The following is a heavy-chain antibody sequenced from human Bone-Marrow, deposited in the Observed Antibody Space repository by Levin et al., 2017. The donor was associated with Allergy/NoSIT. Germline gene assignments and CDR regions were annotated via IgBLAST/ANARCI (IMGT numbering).Heavy chain of an antibody. CDR2: IDPEDSDT. Sequence: PGESLKISCKVSGDSFTNSWIGWVRQMPGKGLDWMGIIDPEDSDTKYSPSFQGQVTMSVDKSISTAYLQWSSLKASDTAMYYCAKPHGRDSCSGSSCQFDYWGPGTLVTVSS. D-gene: IGHD2-2*01. J-gene: IGHJ4*02. V-gene: IGHV5-51*01. CDR3: AKPHGRDSCSGSSCQFDY. CDR1: GDSFTNSW.